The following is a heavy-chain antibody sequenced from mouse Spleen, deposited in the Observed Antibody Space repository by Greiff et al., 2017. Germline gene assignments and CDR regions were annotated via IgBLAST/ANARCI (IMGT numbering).Heavy chain of an antibody. CDR2: IWSDGST. D-gene: IGHD3-2*01. CDR3: ARTLDSSGYVAY. V-gene: IGHV2-6*02. CDR1: GFSFTSYG. Sequence: VQLVESGPGLVAPSQSLSITCTVSGFSFTSYGVHWVRQPPGKGLEWLVVIWSDGSTTYNSPLKYRLSISKDNSKSQVFLKMHSLQTDDTAMYYCARTLDSSGYVAYWGQGTLVTVSA. J-gene: IGHJ3*01.